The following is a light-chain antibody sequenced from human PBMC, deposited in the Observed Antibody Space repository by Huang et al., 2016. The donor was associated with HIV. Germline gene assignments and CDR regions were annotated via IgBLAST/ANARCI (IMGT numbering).Light chain of an antibody. J-gene: IGKJ1*01. CDR1: QSVSFD. V-gene: IGKV3-15*01. Sequence: EIVMTQSPATLSVSPGERATLSCRATQSVSFDLAWYQHGGGQAPRLLIYGASTRGTGIPARFSGSGSGTEFTLTISSLQSEDFAVYYCQQYNNWPWTFGQGTKVEIE. CDR3: QQYNNWPWT. CDR2: GAS.